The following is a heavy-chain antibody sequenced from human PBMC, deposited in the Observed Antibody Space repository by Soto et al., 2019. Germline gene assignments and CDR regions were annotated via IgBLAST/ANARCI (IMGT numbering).Heavy chain of an antibody. J-gene: IGHJ6*02. CDR2: ISGSGGST. CDR1: GFTFSSYA. D-gene: IGHD3-10*01. CDR3: ARDLVVRGNPGYYYGMDV. V-gene: IGHV3-23*01. Sequence: GGSLRLSCAASGFTFSSYAMSWVRQAPGKGLEWVSAISGSGGSTYYADSVKGRFTISRDDSKNTLYLQMNGLRAEDTAVYYCARDLVVRGNPGYYYGMDVWGQGTTVTVSS.